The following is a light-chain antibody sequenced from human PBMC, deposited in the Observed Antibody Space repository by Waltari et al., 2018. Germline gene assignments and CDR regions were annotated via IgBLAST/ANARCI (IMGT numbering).Light chain of an antibody. CDR1: RRLVHSDGNTH. CDR3: MQGTHWPYT. V-gene: IGKV2-30*02. Sequence: DVVMTQSPLSLSVTLGQTASISCTSSRRLVHSDGNTHLVWFHQRPGQSPRRLIYKVSNRDSGVPDRFGGSGSGSDFTLKISYVEAEDVGVYYCMQGTHWPYTFGQGTKLDIK. J-gene: IGKJ2*01. CDR2: KVS.